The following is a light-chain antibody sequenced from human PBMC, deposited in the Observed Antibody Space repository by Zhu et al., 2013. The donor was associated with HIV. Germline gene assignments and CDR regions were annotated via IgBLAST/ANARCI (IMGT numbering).Light chain of an antibody. V-gene: IGKV1-39*01. CDR2: SAS. CDR1: QSIITF. J-gene: IGKJ5*01. Sequence: DIQMTQSPSSLSASLGDRVSISCRASQSIITFLHWYQEKPGKAPQLLIYSASRLQSGVPSRFSGSGSGTDLTLTISSLQPEDFATYYCQQTYIAPLTFGQGTRIEL. CDR3: QQTYIAPLT.